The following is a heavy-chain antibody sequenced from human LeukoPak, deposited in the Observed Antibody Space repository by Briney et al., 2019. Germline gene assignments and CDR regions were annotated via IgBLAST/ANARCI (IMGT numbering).Heavy chain of an antibody. Sequence: SVNVSCKASGGTFSSYAISWVRQAPGQGLDWMGGIIPIFGTAKYAQKFQGRVTITADESTSTAYMELSSLRSEDTAVYYCARESYDSSGYYDPWGQGTLVTVSS. D-gene: IGHD3-22*01. CDR2: IIPIFGTA. CDR3: ARESYDSSGYYDP. V-gene: IGHV1-69*13. CDR1: GGTFSSYA. J-gene: IGHJ5*02.